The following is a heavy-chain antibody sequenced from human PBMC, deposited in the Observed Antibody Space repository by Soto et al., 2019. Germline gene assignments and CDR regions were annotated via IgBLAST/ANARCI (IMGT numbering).Heavy chain of an antibody. CDR2: VHHSWGS. V-gene: IGHV4-59*08. CDR1: GGSISSYY. CDR3: ARQGFGPLHGLVDV. J-gene: IGHJ6*02. D-gene: IGHD3-10*01. Sequence: QVQLQESGPGLVKPSETLSLSCTVSGGSISSYYWSWFRQSPGKRLEWIGYVHHSWGSSYNPYLQSRVDISLDTSKSQFSRKVTSVTATDTAVYYCARQGFGPLHGLVDVWGQGTTVTVSS.